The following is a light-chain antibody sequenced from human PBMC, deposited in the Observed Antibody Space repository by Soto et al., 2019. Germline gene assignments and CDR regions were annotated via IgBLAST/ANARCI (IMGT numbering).Light chain of an antibody. CDR2: EVN. Sequence: QSALTQPASVSGSPGQSITISCTGTSSDVGSNSVSWFQQHPGKAPKVMIYEVNNRPSGVSNRFSGSKSGNTASLTVSGLQAEDEADYYCSSYTSSSTWIFGGGTQLTVL. V-gene: IGLV2-14*01. CDR1: SSDVGSNS. CDR3: SSYTSSSTWI. J-gene: IGLJ2*01.